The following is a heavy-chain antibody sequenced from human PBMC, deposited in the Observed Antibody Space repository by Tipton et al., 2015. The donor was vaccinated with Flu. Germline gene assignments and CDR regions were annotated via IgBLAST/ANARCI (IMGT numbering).Heavy chain of an antibody. CDR1: GGSISSYY. CDR2: IYYSGST. CDR3: ARGEAVSGWSRFDY. Sequence: TLSLTCTVSGGSISSYYWSWIRQVPGKGLEWIAYIYYSGSTMSIPSLKSRVSISIDTTKNQFSLKLSSVTAADTALYYCARGEAVSGWSRFDYWGQGILVTVSS. D-gene: IGHD6-19*01. J-gene: IGHJ4*02. V-gene: IGHV4-59*01.